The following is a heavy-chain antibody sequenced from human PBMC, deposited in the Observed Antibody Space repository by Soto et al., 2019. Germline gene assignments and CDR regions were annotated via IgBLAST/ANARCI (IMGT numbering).Heavy chain of an antibody. CDR1: GYTFTSYY. CDR3: ARDVFTMVRRPYDAFDI. D-gene: IGHD3-10*01. Sequence: GASVKVSCKASGYTFTSYYMHWVRQAPGQGLEWMGIINPSGGSTSYAQKFQGRVTMTRDTSTSTVYMELSSLRSEDTAVYYCARDVFTMVRRPYDAFDIWGQGTMVTVSS. CDR2: INPSGGST. V-gene: IGHV1-46*03. J-gene: IGHJ3*02.